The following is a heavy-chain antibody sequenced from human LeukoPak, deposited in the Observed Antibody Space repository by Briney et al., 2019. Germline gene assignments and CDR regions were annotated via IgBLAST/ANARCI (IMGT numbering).Heavy chain of an antibody. CDR1: GGSISSYY. CDR3: ARKVTNYDFWSGYYYYFDY. V-gene: IGHV4-59*01. Sequence: SETLSLTCTVSGGSISSYYWSWIRQSPGKGLEWIGYIYYSGSTNYNPSLKSRVSISVDTSKNQFSLKLRSVTATDTAVYYCARKVTNYDFWSGYYYYFDYWGQGTLVTVSS. CDR2: IYYSGST. D-gene: IGHD3-3*01. J-gene: IGHJ4*02.